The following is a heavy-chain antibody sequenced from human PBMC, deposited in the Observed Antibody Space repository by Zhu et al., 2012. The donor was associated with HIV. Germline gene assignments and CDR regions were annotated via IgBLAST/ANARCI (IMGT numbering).Heavy chain of an antibody. D-gene: IGHD2-15*01. J-gene: IGHJ5*02. CDR2: IYYSGST. V-gene: IGHV4-39*07. CDR1: GGSISRSSYY. CDR3: ARRGVAATGGWFDP. Sequence: QVRLQESGPGLMKPSETLSLTCTVSGGSISRSSYYWGWIRQPPGKGLEWIGSIYYSGSTYYNPSLKSRVTMSVDTSKNQFSLKLTSVTAADTAVYYCARRGVAATGGWFDPGARERWSPSP.